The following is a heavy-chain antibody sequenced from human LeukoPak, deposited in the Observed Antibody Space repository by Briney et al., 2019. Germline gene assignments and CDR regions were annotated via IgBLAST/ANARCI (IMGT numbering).Heavy chain of an antibody. CDR2: IYYSGST. D-gene: IGHD3-22*01. CDR1: GGSISSGDYY. J-gene: IGHJ3*02. V-gene: IGHV4-30-4*08. Sequence: SQTLSLTCTVSGGSISSGDYYWIWIRQRPGKGLEWIGYIYYSGSTYYTPSLKRRVTISVDTSKNHFSLKLSSVTAADTAVYYCARCYDSTSDAFDIWGQGTMVTVSS. CDR3: ARCYDSTSDAFDI.